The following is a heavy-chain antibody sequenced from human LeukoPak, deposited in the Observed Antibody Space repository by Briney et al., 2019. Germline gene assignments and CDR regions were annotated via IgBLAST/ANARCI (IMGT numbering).Heavy chain of an antibody. Sequence: ASVKVSCKASGYTFTSYYMHWVRQAPGQGLEWMGIINPSGGSASYAQKFQGRVTVTRDTSTSTVYMELSSLRSEDTAVYYCARDLYCSSTSCRFTFDYWGQGTLVTVSS. CDR2: INPSGGSA. V-gene: IGHV1-46*01. J-gene: IGHJ4*02. CDR3: ARDLYCSSTSCRFTFDY. CDR1: GYTFTSYY. D-gene: IGHD2-2*01.